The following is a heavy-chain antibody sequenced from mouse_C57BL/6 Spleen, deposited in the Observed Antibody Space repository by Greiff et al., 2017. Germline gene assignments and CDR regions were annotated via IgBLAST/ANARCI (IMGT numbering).Heavy chain of an antibody. CDR3: ARGYDYGGYAMDY. D-gene: IGHD2-4*01. J-gene: IGHJ4*01. Sequence: VQLQQSVAELVRPGASVKLSCTASGFNIKNTYMHWVKQRPEQGLEWIGRIDPANGNTKYAPKFQGKATITADPASNTAYLQLSSLPSEDTAIYYCARGYDYGGYAMDYWGQGTSVTVSS. V-gene: IGHV14-3*01. CDR1: GFNIKNTY. CDR2: IDPANGNT.